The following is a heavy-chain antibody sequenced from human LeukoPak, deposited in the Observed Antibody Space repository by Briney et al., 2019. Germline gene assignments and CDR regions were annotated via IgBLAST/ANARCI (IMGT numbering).Heavy chain of an antibody. Sequence: ASVKVSCKASGYTFTSYDINWVRQATGQGLEWMGWMNPNSGNTGYAQKFQGRVTITRNTSISTAYMELSSLRSEDTAVYYCARGHHYCSSTSCYISGQNWFDPXXXGTLVTVSS. CDR1: GYTFTSYD. D-gene: IGHD2-2*02. V-gene: IGHV1-8*03. CDR3: ARGHHYCSSTSCYISGQNWFDP. J-gene: IGHJ5*02. CDR2: MNPNSGNT.